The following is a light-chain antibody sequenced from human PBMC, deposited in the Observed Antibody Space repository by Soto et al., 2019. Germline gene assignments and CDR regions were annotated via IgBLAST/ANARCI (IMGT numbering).Light chain of an antibody. V-gene: IGLV2-14*01. CDR2: EVS. Sequence: QSALAQPASVAGSPGQSITISCTGTGSDVGGYDYVSWYQQHPGKAPKLLIYEVSNRPSGISNRFPASKSGITASLTISGLQSEDEADYFCSSYTGTSTLVFGAGTKVTVL. CDR1: GSDVGGYDY. CDR3: SSYTGTSTLV. J-gene: IGLJ1*01.